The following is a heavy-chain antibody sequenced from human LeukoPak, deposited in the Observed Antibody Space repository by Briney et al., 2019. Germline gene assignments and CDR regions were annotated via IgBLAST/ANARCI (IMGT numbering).Heavy chain of an antibody. V-gene: IGHV3-30*02. J-gene: IGHJ1*01. Sequence: GGSLRLSCVASGFTFSSHGMHWVRQAPGKGLEWVAFIRYDGSNKYYADSVKGRFTVSRDNSQNILYLQLSNLRAEDTAVYYCAKRDYYDSSAFSPLFQHWGPGTLVTVSS. CDR1: GFTFSSHG. CDR2: IRYDGSNK. D-gene: IGHD3-22*01. CDR3: AKRDYYDSSAFSPLFQH.